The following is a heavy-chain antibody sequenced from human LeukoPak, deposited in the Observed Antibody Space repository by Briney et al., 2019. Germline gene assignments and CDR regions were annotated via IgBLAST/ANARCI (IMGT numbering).Heavy chain of an antibody. V-gene: IGHV3-30*02. D-gene: IGHD3-10*01. J-gene: IGHJ4*02. Sequence: PGGSLRLSCAASGFTFSSYGMHWVRQAPGKGLEWVAFIRYDGSSKFYADSVKARFTISRDNSENTVHLQMNSLRAEDTAVYYCARDRDLLWFGEPDYFDYWGQGTLVTVSS. CDR3: ARDRDLLWFGEPDYFDY. CDR2: IRYDGSSK. CDR1: GFTFSSYG.